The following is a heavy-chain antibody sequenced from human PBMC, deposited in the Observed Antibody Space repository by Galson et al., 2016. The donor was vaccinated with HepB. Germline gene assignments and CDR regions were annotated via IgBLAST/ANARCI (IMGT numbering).Heavy chain of an antibody. J-gene: IGHJ5*02. V-gene: IGHV4-59*01. CDR2: IYYDGST. CDR1: GGSISSYY. CDR3: VKVGGAGYFDP. D-gene: IGHD1-26*01. Sequence: ETLSLTCTVSGGSISSYYWTWIRQPPGKRLEWIGYIYYDGSTDYNPSLRSRVTMSVDTSKNQFSPKLSSVTAADTAVYYCVKVGGAGYFDPWGQGTLVTVSS.